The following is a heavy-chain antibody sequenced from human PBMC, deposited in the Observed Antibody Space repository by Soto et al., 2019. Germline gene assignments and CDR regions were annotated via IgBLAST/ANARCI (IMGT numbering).Heavy chain of an antibody. J-gene: IGHJ4*02. D-gene: IGHD1-1*01. CDR2: ISSSGSTI. CDR3: ARGSGTTSAGVVDY. V-gene: IGHV3-11*01. CDR1: RFTFSDYY. Sequence: PGGSLRLSCAASRFTFSDYYMTWIRQAPGKGLEWVSYISSSGSTIYYADSVKGRFTISRDNAKNSLYLQMDSLRAEDTAVYYCARGSGTTSAGVVDYWGQGTLVTVSS.